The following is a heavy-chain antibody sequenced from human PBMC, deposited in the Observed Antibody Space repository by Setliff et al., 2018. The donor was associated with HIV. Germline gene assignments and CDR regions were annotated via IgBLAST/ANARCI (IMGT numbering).Heavy chain of an antibody. D-gene: IGHD5-18*01. J-gene: IGHJ4*02. CDR1: GGSMSGYY. CDR3: ARDPGYTSGSTFHFDY. Sequence: SETLSLTCSVSGGSMSGYYWNWIRQPAGKGLEWIGRTYSSGSTNHNPSLKSRVTMSVDTSKNQFSLSLSSVTAADTAVYFCARDPGYTSGSTFHFDYWGQGTLVTVSS. CDR2: TYSSGST. V-gene: IGHV4-4*07.